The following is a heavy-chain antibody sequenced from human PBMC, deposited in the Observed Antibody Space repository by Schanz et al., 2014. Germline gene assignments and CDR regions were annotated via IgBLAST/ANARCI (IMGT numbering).Heavy chain of an antibody. D-gene: IGHD6-13*01. J-gene: IGHJ4*01. V-gene: IGHV3-21*05. CDR2: ISGTTTYT. CDR3: AREQIMAAAGLVDY. CDR1: GFTFSSYS. Sequence: VQLVESGGGVVQPGRSLRLSCAASGFTFSSYSMNWVRQAPGKGLEWVSYISGTTTYTNYADSVKGRFTISRDNAKNSLYLQMNSLRAEDTAVYYCAREQIMAAAGLVDYWGRGPLVTVSS.